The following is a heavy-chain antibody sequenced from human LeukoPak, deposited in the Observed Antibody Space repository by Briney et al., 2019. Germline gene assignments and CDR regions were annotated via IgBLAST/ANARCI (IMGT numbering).Heavy chain of an antibody. CDR2: INGYNGNT. Sequence: ASVKVSCKASGYTFTKYGITWVRQAPGQVPEWMGWINGYNGNTNYAQKLQGRVIMTTDTSTSTAYMELRSLRSDDTAVYYCARVVGGDNDAFDVWGQGTMVTVSS. V-gene: IGHV1-18*01. CDR3: ARVVGGDNDAFDV. CDR1: GYTFTKYG. D-gene: IGHD3-16*01. J-gene: IGHJ3*01.